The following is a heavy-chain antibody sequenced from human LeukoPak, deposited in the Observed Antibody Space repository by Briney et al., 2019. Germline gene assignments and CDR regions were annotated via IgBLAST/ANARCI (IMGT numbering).Heavy chain of an antibody. J-gene: IGHJ4*02. Sequence: PSETLSLTCSVSGGSINGYSWTWIRQPPGMRLEWVGHISYTGATNYNPSLTTRVAISVDTSKNQFSLKLTSVTAADTGMYFCARLGGNWNSPGRDYWGQGTLVTVS. CDR1: GGSINGYS. V-gene: IGHV4-59*08. CDR3: ARLGGNWNSPGRDY. CDR2: ISYTGAT. D-gene: IGHD3-10*01.